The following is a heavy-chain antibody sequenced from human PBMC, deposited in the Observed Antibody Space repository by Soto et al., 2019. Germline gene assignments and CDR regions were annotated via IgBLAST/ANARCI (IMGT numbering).Heavy chain of an antibody. D-gene: IGHD3-22*01. CDR2: ISSSGNTI. J-gene: IGHJ4*02. Sequence: QVQLVESGGGLVQTSGSLRIACVASGFTFSDYYMSWVRQAPGKGLEWVSYISSSGNTIYYADSVKGRFTISRENAKNSVYLQMNSLRAEDTALYFCAKMSSENYYDPVFSWGQGTLVTVSS. V-gene: IGHV3-11*01. CDR1: GFTFSDYY. CDR3: AKMSSENYYDPVFS.